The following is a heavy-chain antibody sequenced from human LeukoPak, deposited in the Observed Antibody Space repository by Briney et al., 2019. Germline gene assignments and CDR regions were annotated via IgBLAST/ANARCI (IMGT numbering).Heavy chain of an antibody. CDR2: MNPNSGGT. J-gene: IGHJ4*02. Sequence: ASVKVSCKASGYTFTSYDINWVRQATGQGLEWMGWMNPNSGGTNYAQKFQGRVTMTRDTSISTAYMELSRLRSDDTAVYYCARASQIDYWGQGTLVTVSS. V-gene: IGHV1-2*02. CDR3: ARASQIDY. CDR1: GYTFTSYD.